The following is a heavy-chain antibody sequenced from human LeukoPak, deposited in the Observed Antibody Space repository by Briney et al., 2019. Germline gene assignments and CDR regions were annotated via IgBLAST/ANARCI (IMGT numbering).Heavy chain of an antibody. D-gene: IGHD1-26*01. V-gene: IGHV4-4*02. Sequence: SETLSLTCAVSGGSISSSNWWSWVRQPPGKGLEWIGEINHSGNTYYNPSLTGRVTISVDRSDNQFSLKVNSVTAADTAVYYCALGYHDVWERWGQGTLVTVSS. CDR1: GGSISSSNW. CDR3: ALGYHDVWER. CDR2: INHSGNT. J-gene: IGHJ4*02.